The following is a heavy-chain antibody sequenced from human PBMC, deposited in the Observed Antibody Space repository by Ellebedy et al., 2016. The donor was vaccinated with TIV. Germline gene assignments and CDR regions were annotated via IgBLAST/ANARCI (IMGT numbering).Heavy chain of an antibody. V-gene: IGHV4-59*08. CDR2: ISYSGST. D-gene: IGHD3-10*01. CDR1: GASISSYS. J-gene: IGHJ4*02. Sequence: MPSETLSLTCTVSGASISSYSWGWIRQPPGMGLDYIGYISYSGSTNYSPSLNSRVTISVDTSKNQISLKLSSVTAADTAVYYCARRKVRSGPAFDYWGQGTLVTVSS. CDR3: ARRKVRSGPAFDY.